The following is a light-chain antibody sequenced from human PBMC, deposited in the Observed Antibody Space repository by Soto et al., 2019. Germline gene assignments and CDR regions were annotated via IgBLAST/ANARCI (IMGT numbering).Light chain of an antibody. CDR2: DTS. J-gene: IGKJ4*01. CDR3: QTRSNWPIT. Sequence: EIVLTQSPATLSLSPGERATLSCRASQSVGRNLAWYQQKAGQAPRLLMYDTSNRATGIPTRFSGSGSGTDFTLTISTLEPEDFGVYYCQTRSNWPITFGGGTKVEIK. CDR1: QSVGRN. V-gene: IGKV3-11*01.